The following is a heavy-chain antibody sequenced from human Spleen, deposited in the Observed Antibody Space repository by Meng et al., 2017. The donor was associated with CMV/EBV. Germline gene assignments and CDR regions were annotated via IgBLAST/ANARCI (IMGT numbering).Heavy chain of an antibody. CDR1: SFSGYY. CDR3: ARGGVRGSYYGSGSRTAFDY. D-gene: IGHD3-10*01. CDR2: IDHSGSA. V-gene: IGHV4-34*01. J-gene: IGHJ4*02. Sequence: SFSGYYWSWIRQHPGKGLERIGEIDHSGSANYSPSLKSRVTISVDTCKNQFSLELSSVTAADTAVYYCARGGVRGSYYGSGSRTAFDYWGQGTLVTVSS.